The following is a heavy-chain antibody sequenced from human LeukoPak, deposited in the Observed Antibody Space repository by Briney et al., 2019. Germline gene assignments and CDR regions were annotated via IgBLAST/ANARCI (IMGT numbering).Heavy chain of an antibody. D-gene: IGHD3-10*01. CDR3: ARDRIRGAPTGAYYYYGMDV. V-gene: IGHV1-69*04. J-gene: IGHJ6*02. Sequence: SVKVSCKASGGTLSSYAISWVRQAPGQGLEWMGRIIPILGIANYAQKFQGRVTITADKSTSTAYMELSSLRSEDTAVYYCARDRIRGAPTGAYYYYGMDVWGQGTTVTASS. CDR1: GGTLSSYA. CDR2: IIPILGIA.